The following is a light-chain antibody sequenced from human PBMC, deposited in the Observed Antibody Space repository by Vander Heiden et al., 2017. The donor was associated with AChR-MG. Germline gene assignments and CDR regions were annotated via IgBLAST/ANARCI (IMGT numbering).Light chain of an antibody. CDR3: QSYDSSLRGWV. V-gene: IGLV1-40*01. CDR2: GNN. J-gene: IGLJ3*02. Sequence: QSVLTQPPSVSGAPGQRVTIPCTGSSSNIGAGYDVHWYQQLPGTAPKLLIYGNNNRPSGVPDRFSGSKSGTSASLAITGLQAEDEADYYCQSYDSSLRGWVFGGGTKLTVL. CDR1: SSNIGAGYD.